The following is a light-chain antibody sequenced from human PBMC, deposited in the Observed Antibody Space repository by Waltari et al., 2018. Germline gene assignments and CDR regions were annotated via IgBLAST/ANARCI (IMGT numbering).Light chain of an antibody. V-gene: IGLV3-19*01. J-gene: IGLJ2*01. CDR2: DGN. CDR3: NSRDSSGSHLV. CDR1: SISTYS. Sequence: SSELTQDPAVSVALGPTVRITCQGDSISTYSTTWYQQKPEHAPVVIICDGNSRPAGIPDRFSGSMSGNTASLTITGAQAEDEGDYHCNSRDSSGSHLVFGGGTTLTVL.